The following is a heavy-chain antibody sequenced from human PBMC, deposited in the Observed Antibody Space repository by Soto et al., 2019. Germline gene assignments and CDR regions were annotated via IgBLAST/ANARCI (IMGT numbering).Heavy chain of an antibody. CDR3: AKDSSLDIAVAGLDY. CDR2: INSNSRAI. Sequence: GGSLRLSCAASGFIFNSHSMNWVRQATGKGLEWVSSINSNSRAIFQAESVKGRFTISRDNSKNTLYLQMNSLRAEDTAVYYCAKDSSLDIAVAGLDYWGQGTLVTVSS. D-gene: IGHD6-19*01. V-gene: IGHV3-21*01. J-gene: IGHJ4*02. CDR1: GFIFNSHS.